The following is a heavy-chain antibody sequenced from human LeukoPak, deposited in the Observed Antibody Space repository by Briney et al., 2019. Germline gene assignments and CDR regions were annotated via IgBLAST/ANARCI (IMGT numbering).Heavy chain of an antibody. J-gene: IGHJ4*02. CDR2: ISGSGHRT. CDR1: GFTFNSYA. D-gene: IGHD6-19*01. Sequence: GSLRLSCAASGFTFNSYAMSWVRQTPGKGLEWVSAISGSGHRTYYADSVKGRFTISRDNSKNTLYLQMNSLRAEDTALYYCAKDLSIAVAGTNVDYWGQGTLVTVSS. CDR3: AKDLSIAVAGTNVDY. V-gene: IGHV3-23*01.